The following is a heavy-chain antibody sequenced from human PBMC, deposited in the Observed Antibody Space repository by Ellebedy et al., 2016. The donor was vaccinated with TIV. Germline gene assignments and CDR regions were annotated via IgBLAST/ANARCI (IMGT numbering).Heavy chain of an antibody. V-gene: IGHV6-1*01. Sequence: SQTLSLTCVISGDSVSPDIGWNRIRQSPSRGLEWLGRTYYRSKWNNDYAVSLKSRITINPDTSKNLFSLQLNSVTPEDTAVYYCARGWFGSGMGVWGQGTTVTVSS. D-gene: IGHD3-10*01. CDR1: GDSVSPDIG. J-gene: IGHJ6*02. CDR2: TYYRSKWNN. CDR3: ARGWFGSGMGV.